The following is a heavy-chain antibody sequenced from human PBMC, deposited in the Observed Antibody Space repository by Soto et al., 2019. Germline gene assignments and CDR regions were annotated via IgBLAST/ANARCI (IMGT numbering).Heavy chain of an antibody. D-gene: IGHD4-17*01. CDR3: ARASSEDYGGNSAFDY. CDR2: IYYSGST. J-gene: IGHJ4*02. CDR1: GGSISSGGYY. V-gene: IGHV4-31*03. Sequence: SETLSLTCTVSGGSISSGGYYWSWIRQHPGKGLEWIGYIYYSGSTHYNPSLKSRVTISVDTSKNQFSLKLSSVTAADTAVYYCARASSEDYGGNSAFDYWGQGTLVTVSS.